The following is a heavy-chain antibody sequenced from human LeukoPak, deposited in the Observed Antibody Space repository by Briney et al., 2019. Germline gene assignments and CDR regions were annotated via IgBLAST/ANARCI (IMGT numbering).Heavy chain of an antibody. V-gene: IGHV3-11*06. Sequence: GGSLRLSCAASGFXFSDYYINWIRQAPGKGLEWVSYISSSSSYTNYADAVKGRFTISRDNAKNSLYLQMNSLRAEDTAVYYCARGAAGTNYFDYWGQGTLVTVSS. CDR3: ARGAAGTNYFDY. J-gene: IGHJ4*02. CDR1: GFXFSDYY. D-gene: IGHD6-13*01. CDR2: ISSSSSYT.